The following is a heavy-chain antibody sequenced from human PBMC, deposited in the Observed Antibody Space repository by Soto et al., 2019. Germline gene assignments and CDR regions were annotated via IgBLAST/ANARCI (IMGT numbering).Heavy chain of an antibody. J-gene: IGHJ5*02. CDR2: IYYSGST. Sequence: SETLSLTCTVSGGSISSGGYYWSWIRQHPGKGLEWIGYIYYSGSTYYNPSLKSRVTISVDTSKNQFSLKLSSVTAADTAMCYCARELIAAAGTPLYNWFDPWGQGTLVTVSS. D-gene: IGHD6-13*01. CDR1: GGSISSGGYY. V-gene: IGHV4-31*03. CDR3: ARELIAAAGTPLYNWFDP.